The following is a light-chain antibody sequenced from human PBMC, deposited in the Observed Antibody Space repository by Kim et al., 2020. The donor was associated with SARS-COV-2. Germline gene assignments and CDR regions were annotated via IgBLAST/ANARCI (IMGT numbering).Light chain of an antibody. Sequence: SASVGDRVTITCRAGRDIDRYLTWYQQKPGRAPRLLIYGALNLQTGVPSRFSATASGTVFTLTITNLQPEDFATYYCQQFHTVPYTFGRGTKLEI. V-gene: IGKV1-33*01. CDR3: QQFHTVPYT. CDR1: RDIDRY. J-gene: IGKJ2*01. CDR2: GAL.